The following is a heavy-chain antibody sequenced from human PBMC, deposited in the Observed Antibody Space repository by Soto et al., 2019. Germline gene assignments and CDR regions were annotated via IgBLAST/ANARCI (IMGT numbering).Heavy chain of an antibody. Sequence: QVQLVESGGGVVQPGRSLRLSCAASGFTFSSYAMHWVRQAPGKGLEWVAVISYDGSDKYYADSVKGRFTISRDNSKNTLILQMNSLRADDTAVYYCAEALGELSPDSYDYWGQGTLITVSS. CDR2: ISYDGSDK. D-gene: IGHD3-16*02. CDR3: AEALGELSPDSYDY. V-gene: IGHV3-30*18. CDR1: GFTFSSYA. J-gene: IGHJ4*02.